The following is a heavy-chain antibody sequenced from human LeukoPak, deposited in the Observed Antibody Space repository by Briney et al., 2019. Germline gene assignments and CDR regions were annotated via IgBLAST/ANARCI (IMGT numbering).Heavy chain of an antibody. J-gene: IGHJ5*02. CDR2: IDLSGSTL. V-gene: IGHV3-48*04. Sequence: GGSLRLSCAASGFTFSSYAMSWVRQAPGKGLEWVSYIDLSGSTLYYVDSVKGRFTISRDNAKNSLYLQMNSLRAEDTAVYYCARGPPLFDPWGQGTLVAVSS. CDR1: GFTFSSYA. CDR3: ARGPPLFDP.